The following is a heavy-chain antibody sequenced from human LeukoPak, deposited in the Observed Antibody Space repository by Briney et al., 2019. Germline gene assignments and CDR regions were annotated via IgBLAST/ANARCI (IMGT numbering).Heavy chain of an antibody. CDR2: TYCSSKWYN. J-gene: IGHJ4*02. D-gene: IGHD6-19*01. CDR3: ARGLEYSSGWYYFDY. Sequence: SGPRLVKPSQTLSLTCAISGDSVSSNSATWNWIRQSPSRGLEWLGRTYCSSKWYNDYALSVISRITINPDTSKNQFSLQLNSVTPEDAAVYYCARGLEYSSGWYYFDYWGQGTLVSVSS. V-gene: IGHV6-1*01. CDR1: GDSVSSNSAT.